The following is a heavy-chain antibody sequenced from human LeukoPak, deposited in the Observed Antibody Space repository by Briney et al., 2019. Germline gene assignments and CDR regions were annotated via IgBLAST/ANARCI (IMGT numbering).Heavy chain of an antibody. J-gene: IGHJ4*02. CDR3: ARLRVTMVRGVITPLDY. D-gene: IGHD3-10*01. Sequence: ASVTVSFTASGYTFTIYDINWVRQATGQGLEWMGWMNPNSGNTGYAQKFQGRVTMTRNTSISTAYMELSSLRSEDTAVYYCARLRVTMVRGVITPLDYWGQGTLVTVSS. CDR2: MNPNSGNT. CDR1: GYTFTIYD. V-gene: IGHV1-8*01.